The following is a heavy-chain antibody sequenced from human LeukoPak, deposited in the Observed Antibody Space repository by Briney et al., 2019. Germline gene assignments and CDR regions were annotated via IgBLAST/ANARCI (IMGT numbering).Heavy chain of an antibody. J-gene: IGHJ5*02. CDR1: GYTFTGYY. Sequence: ASVKVSCKASGYTFTGYYMHWVRQAPGQGLEWMGRINPNSGGTNYAQKFQGRVTMTRDTSISTAYMELSRLRSDDTAVYYGASRDTAMAWFDPWGQGTLVTVSS. CDR2: INPNSGGT. D-gene: IGHD5-18*01. V-gene: IGHV1-2*06. CDR3: ASRDTAMAWFDP.